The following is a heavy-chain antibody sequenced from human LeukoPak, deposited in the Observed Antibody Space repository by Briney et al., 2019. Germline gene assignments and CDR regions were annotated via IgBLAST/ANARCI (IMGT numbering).Heavy chain of an antibody. Sequence: PGGSLRLSCAASGFTFSGSAIHWVRQASGRGLEWVGRIGSKANSYATAYAASVRGRFAISRDDSKNTAYLQMNSLKIEDTAVYYCTRLGEYTSSSGNYWGQGTLVTVSS. J-gene: IGHJ4*02. CDR3: TRLGEYTSSSGNY. D-gene: IGHD6-6*01. CDR1: GFTFSGSA. V-gene: IGHV3-73*01. CDR2: IGSKANSYAT.